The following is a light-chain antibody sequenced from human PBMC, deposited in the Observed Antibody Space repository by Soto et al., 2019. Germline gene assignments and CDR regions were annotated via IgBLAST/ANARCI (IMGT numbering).Light chain of an antibody. V-gene: IGLV2-18*02. J-gene: IGLJ1*01. CDR2: EVS. Sequence: QSVLTQPPSVSGSPGQSVAISCTGTSSDVGSYNRVSWYQQPPGAAPKLMIYEVSNRPSGVPDRFSGSKSGNTASLTISGLQAEDEADYYCNSYKGNSTYVFGTGNKVTVL. CDR1: SSDVGSYNR. CDR3: NSYKGNSTYV.